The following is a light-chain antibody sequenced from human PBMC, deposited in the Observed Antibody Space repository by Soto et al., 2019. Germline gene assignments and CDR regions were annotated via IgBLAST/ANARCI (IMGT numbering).Light chain of an antibody. J-gene: IGKJ5*01. CDR1: QSVSSSY. Sequence: EIVLTQSPGTVSLSPGERATLSCRASQSVSSSYLAWYQQKPGQAPRLLIYDASDRATGIPGRFSGSGSGTDFTLTISSLEPEDFAVYYCQQHSNWPPITFGQGTRLEIK. CDR3: QQHSNWPPIT. V-gene: IGKV3D-20*02. CDR2: DAS.